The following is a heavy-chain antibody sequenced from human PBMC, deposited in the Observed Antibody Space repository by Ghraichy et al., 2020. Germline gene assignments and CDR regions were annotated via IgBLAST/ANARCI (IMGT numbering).Heavy chain of an antibody. D-gene: IGHD6-13*01. J-gene: IGHJ4*02. CDR2: ISSGSGYI. V-gene: IGHV3-21*01. Sequence: ESLNISCAASGFTFRSYSVNWVRQAPGKGLEWVSSISSGSGYIYYADSVKGRFTISRDDARNSLYLQMTSLRAEDTAVYYCGSSGTSWFLPRVDYWGQGTLVTVSS. CDR1: GFTFRSYS. CDR3: GSSGTSWFLPRVDY.